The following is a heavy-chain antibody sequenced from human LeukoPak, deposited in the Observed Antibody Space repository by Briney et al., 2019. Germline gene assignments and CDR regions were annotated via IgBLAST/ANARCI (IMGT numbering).Heavy chain of an antibody. Sequence: GGSLRLSCTASGFIFSSYAMSWVRQAPGKGLEWVSAISGSGSRTYYADSVKGRFTISRDNSKNLLYLQMNSLRAEDTAVYYCAKQWDTGVAATPGLWSWGQGTLITVSS. V-gene: IGHV3-23*01. J-gene: IGHJ4*02. D-gene: IGHD2-15*01. CDR1: GFIFSSYA. CDR2: ISGSGSRT. CDR3: AKQWDTGVAATPGLWS.